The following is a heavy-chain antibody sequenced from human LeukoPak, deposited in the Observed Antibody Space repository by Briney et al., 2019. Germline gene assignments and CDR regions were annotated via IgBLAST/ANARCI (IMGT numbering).Heavy chain of an antibody. CDR1: GFTFSSYG. V-gene: IGHV3-33*06. J-gene: IGHJ4*02. CDR2: IWYDGSNK. CDR3: AKDSGDSSGYYDH. D-gene: IGHD3-22*01. Sequence: GGSLRLSCAASGFTFSSYGMHWVRQAPGKGLEWVAVIWYDGSNKYYADSVKGRFTISRDNSKSTLYLQMNSLRAEDTAVYYCAKDSGDSSGYYDHWGQGTLVTVSS.